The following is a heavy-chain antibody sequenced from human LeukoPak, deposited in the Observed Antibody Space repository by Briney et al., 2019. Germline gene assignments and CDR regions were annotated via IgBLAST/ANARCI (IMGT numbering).Heavy chain of an antibody. Sequence: GGSLRLSCAASGFTFSSYSMNWVRQAPGKGLEWVSSISSSSSYIYYADSVKGRFTISRDNAKNSLYLQMNGLRAEDTAVYYCATALEGYYHYGMDVWGQGTTVTVSS. J-gene: IGHJ6*02. CDR2: ISSSSSYI. CDR1: GFTFSSYS. CDR3: ATALEGYYHYGMDV. V-gene: IGHV3-21*01.